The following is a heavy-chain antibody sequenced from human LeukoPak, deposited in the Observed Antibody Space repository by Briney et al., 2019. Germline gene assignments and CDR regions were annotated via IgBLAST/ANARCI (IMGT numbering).Heavy chain of an antibody. V-gene: IGHV3-33*06. Sequence: GGSLRLSCAASGLTFSSYGMHWVRQAPGKGLEWVAVIWYDGSNKYYADSVKGRFTISRDNSKNTLYLQMSSLRAEDTAVYYCAKGSHSSGYYVFDYWGQGTLVTVSS. D-gene: IGHD3-22*01. J-gene: IGHJ4*02. CDR2: IWYDGSNK. CDR3: AKGSHSSGYYVFDY. CDR1: GLTFSSYG.